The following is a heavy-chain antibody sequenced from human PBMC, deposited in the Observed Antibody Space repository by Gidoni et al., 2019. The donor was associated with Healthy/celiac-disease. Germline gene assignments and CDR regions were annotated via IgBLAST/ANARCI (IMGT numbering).Heavy chain of an antibody. J-gene: IGHJ6*02. CDR3: ARAQGDGDGMDV. CDR1: GFTFDDYG. Sequence: VQLVESGGGVVRPGGSLRLSCAASGFTFDDYGMSWVLQAPGKGLEWVSGMNWNGGSTGYADSVKGRFTIARDNAKNSLYLQMNSLRAEDTALYYCARAQGDGDGMDVWGQGTTVTVSS. D-gene: IGHD3-16*01. CDR2: MNWNGGST. V-gene: IGHV3-20*04.